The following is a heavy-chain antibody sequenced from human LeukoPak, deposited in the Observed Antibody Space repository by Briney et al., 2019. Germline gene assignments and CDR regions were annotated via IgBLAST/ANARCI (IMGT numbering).Heavy chain of an antibody. J-gene: IGHJ4*02. V-gene: IGHV3-74*01. CDR3: GRGFALVPAGIPDY. CDR2: ISTDGSGT. Sequence: GGSRRLSCAASGFTFSNYWMHWVRQGPGEGLVWVSRISTDGSGTTYADSVKGRFTISRDNAKNTLYLQMNSLRAEDTAIYYCGRGFALVPAGIPDYWGQGILVTVSS. D-gene: IGHD2-2*01. CDR1: GFTFSNYW.